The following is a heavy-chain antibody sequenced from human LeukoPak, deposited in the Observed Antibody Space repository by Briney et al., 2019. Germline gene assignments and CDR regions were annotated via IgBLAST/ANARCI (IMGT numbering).Heavy chain of an antibody. CDR2: ISGYNGNT. V-gene: IGHV1-18*01. CDR1: GYSFTNFG. J-gene: IGHJ4*02. Sequence: ASVKVSCKASGYSFTNFGVSWVRQAPGQGLELMGWISGYNGNTNYAQKFQGRITMTTETSTSTAYMELRNLRSDDTAEYYCGRSGAAVTAFFDYWGQGTLVTVSS. D-gene: IGHD2-21*02. CDR3: GRSGAAVTAFFDY.